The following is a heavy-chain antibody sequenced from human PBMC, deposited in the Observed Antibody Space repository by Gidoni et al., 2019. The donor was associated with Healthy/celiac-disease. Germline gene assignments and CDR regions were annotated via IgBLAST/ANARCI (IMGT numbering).Heavy chain of an antibody. CDR3: ARDKPDMADYYYYGMDV. Sequence: QVQLVQSGAEVKKPGASVKVSCKASGYTFTSYGISWVRQAPGQGLEWMGWISAYNGNTNYAQKLQGRVTMTTDTFTSTAYMELRSLRSDDTAVYYCARDKPDMADYYYYGMDVWGQGTTVTVSS. V-gene: IGHV1-18*01. CDR1: GYTFTSYG. D-gene: IGHD3-9*01. CDR2: ISAYNGNT. J-gene: IGHJ6*02.